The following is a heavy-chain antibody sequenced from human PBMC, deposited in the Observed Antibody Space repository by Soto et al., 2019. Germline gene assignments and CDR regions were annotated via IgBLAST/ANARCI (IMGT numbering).Heavy chain of an antibody. CDR1: GASVSSYY. CDR3: ASWTA. CDR2: SYGST. D-gene: IGHD2-21*02. Sequence: QMQLQESGPGLVQPSETLSLTCTVSGASVSSYYWSWIRQPPGKGLEWIGYSYGSTNYNPSLKSRVPISVDGSKNQVSLKLSSVTAADTAVYYCASWTAWGQGTMVTVSS. V-gene: IGHV4-59*02. J-gene: IGHJ3*01.